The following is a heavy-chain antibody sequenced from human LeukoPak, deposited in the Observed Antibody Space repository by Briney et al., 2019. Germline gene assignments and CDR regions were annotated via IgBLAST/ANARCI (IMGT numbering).Heavy chain of an antibody. CDR2: IKQDGSEK. CDR1: GFTFSRYW. CDR3: ATHCSSVSCSLATFDI. V-gene: IGHV3-7*01. D-gene: IGHD2-2*01. Sequence: GGSLRLSCAASGFTFSRYWMSWVRQAPGKGPEWVANIKQDGSEKYYVDSVRGRFTISRDNARTSLYLQMNSLRAEDTAVYYCATHCSSVSCSLATFDIWGQGTMVTVSS. J-gene: IGHJ3*02.